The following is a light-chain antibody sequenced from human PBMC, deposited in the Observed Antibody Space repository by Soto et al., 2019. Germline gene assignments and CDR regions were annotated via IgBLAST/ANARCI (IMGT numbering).Light chain of an antibody. CDR1: QDIRQY. J-gene: IGKJ2*01. CDR2: DAS. CDR3: RQFYT. V-gene: IGKV1-9*01. Sequence: DIQLTQSPPFLSASAGDRVSITCRASQDIRQYLVWYQQKPGKAPNVLIFDASSLQTGVPSRFSGSGSGTEFTLTITSLQPEDFATYYCRQFYTFGQGTK.